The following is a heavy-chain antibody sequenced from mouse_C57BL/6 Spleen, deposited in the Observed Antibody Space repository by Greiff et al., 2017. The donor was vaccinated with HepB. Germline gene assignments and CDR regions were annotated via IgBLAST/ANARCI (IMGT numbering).Heavy chain of an antibody. D-gene: IGHD1-1*01. CDR2: IDLNSGGT. CDR1: GYTFTSYW. CDR3: ARSGGSSPFAY. J-gene: IGHJ3*01. V-gene: IGHV1-72*01. Sequence: VQLQQSGAELARPGASVKLSCKASGYTFTSYWMHWVKQRPGRGLEWIGRIDLNSGGTKYNEKFKSKATLTVDKPSSTAYMQLSSLTSEDSAVYYCARSGGSSPFAYWGQGTLVTVSA.